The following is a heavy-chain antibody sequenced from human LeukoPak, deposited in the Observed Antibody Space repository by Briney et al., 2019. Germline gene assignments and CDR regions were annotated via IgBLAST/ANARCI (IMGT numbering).Heavy chain of an antibody. CDR3: ARDYRSSSGWTVDY. CDR2: ISTGSSTI. J-gene: IGHJ4*02. CDR1: GFTFSSYW. V-gene: IGHV3-48*02. Sequence: GGSLRLSCAASGFTFSSYWMHWVRQAPGKGLEWVSYISTGSSTIYYADSVKGRFTISRDNAKNSLYLQMNSLRDEDTAVYYCARDYRSSSGWTVDYWGQGTLVTVSS. D-gene: IGHD6-19*01.